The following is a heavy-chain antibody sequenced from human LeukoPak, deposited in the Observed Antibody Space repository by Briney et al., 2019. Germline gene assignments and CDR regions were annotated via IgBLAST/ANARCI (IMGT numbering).Heavy chain of an antibody. J-gene: IGHJ6*03. CDR2: ISSSSSTI. D-gene: IGHD5-18*01. V-gene: IGHV3-48*01. Sequence: PGGSLRLSCAASGYTFSSYSMNWVRQAPGKGLEWVSYISSSSSTIYYADSVKGRFTISRDNAKNSLYLQMNSLRAEDTAVYYCARETELYGYDPFYYYYYYMDVWGKGTTVTVSS. CDR3: ARETELYGYDPFYYYYYYMDV. CDR1: GYTFSSYS.